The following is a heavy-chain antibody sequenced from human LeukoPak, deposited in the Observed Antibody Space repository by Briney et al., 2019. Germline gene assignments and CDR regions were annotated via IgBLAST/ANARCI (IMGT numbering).Heavy chain of an antibody. CDR2: ISAYNGNT. CDR1: GYTFSSYG. Sequence: ASVKVSCKASGYTFSSYGISWVRQAPGQGLECMGWISAYNGNTNYAQKLQGRVPMTTDTSTRTAYMVLRSLRSDDTAVYYCARDPQVFGDFDNWFYPWGQGTLVTVSS. D-gene: IGHD4-17*01. CDR3: ARDPQVFGDFDNWFYP. J-gene: IGHJ5*02. V-gene: IGHV1-18*01.